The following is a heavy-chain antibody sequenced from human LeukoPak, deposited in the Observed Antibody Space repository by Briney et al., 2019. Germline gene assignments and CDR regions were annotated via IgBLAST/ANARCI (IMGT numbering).Heavy chain of an antibody. V-gene: IGHV1-2*06. J-gene: IGHJ4*02. CDR1: GYTFTGYY. CDR2: INPNSGGT. D-gene: IGHD2-15*01. CDR3: ATVYCSGGSCYERFDY. Sequence: GASVKVSCKASGYTFTGYYMHWVRQAPGQGLEWMGRINPNSGGTNYAQKFQGRVTMTRDTSISTAYMELSRLRSDDTAVYYYATVYCSGGSCYERFDYWGQGTLVTVSS.